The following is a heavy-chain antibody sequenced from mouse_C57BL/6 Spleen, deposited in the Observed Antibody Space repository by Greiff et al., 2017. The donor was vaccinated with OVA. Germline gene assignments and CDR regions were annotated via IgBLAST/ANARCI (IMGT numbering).Heavy chain of an antibody. CDR2: IHPNSGST. CDR1: GYTFTSYW. CDR3: AVSIYYDYDGPWFAY. D-gene: IGHD2-4*01. Sequence: QVQLQQPGAELVKPGASVKLSCKASGYTFTSYWMHWVKQRPGQGLEWIGMIHPNSGSTNYNEKFKSKATLTVDNSSSTAYMQLSSLTSEDSAVYYCAVSIYYDYDGPWFAYWGQGTLVTVSA. V-gene: IGHV1-64*01. J-gene: IGHJ3*01.